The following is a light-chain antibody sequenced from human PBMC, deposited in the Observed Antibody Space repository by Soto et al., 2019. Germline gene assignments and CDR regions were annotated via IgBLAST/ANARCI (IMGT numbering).Light chain of an antibody. Sequence: EIVLPKSPGTLSLSPVSISPISFLSIQSVSNNYLAWYQQKPGQAPRLLIYGASTRATGIPARFSGSGSGTEFTLTISSLQSEDFAVYYCQQHNNWPTWTFGQGTKVDIK. J-gene: IGKJ1*01. CDR1: QSVSNN. V-gene: IGKV3-15*01. CDR2: GAS. CDR3: QQHNNWPTWT.